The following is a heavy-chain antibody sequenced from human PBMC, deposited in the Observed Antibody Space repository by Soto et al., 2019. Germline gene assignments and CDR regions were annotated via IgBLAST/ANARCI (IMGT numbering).Heavy chain of an antibody. CDR1: GFTFSSYG. V-gene: IGHV3-30*18. CDR3: AKDPFYDYGDYGAYYFDY. CDR2: ISYDGSNK. J-gene: IGHJ4*02. D-gene: IGHD4-17*01. Sequence: GGSLRLSCAASGFTFSSYGMHWVRQAPGKGLEWVAVISYDGSNKYYADSVKGRFTISRDNSKNTLYLQMNSLRAEDTAVYYCAKDPFYDYGDYGAYYFDYWGQGTLVTVSS.